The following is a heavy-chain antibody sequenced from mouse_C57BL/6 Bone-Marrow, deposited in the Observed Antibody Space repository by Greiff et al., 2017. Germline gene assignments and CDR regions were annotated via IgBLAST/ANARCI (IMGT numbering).Heavy chain of an antibody. CDR3: ARDDYDAVAY. D-gene: IGHD2-4*01. V-gene: IGHV2-9-1*01. CDR2: IWPGGGT. J-gene: IGHJ3*01. CDR1: GFSLTSYA. Sequence: VQLQQSGPGLVAPSQSLSITCTVSGFSLTSYAISWVRQPPGKGLEWLGVIWPGGGTNYNSALKSRLSISKDNSKSQVFLKMNSLQTDDTARYYCARDDYDAVAYWGQGTLVTVSA.